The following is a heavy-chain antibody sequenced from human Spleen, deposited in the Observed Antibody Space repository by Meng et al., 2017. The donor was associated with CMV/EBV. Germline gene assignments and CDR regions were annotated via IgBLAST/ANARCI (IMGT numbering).Heavy chain of an antibody. D-gene: IGHD3-3*01. Sequence: GSFSGYYWSWIRQPPGKGLEWIGEINHSGSTNYNPSLKSRVTISVDTSKNQFSLKLSSVTAADTAVYYCAREHYDFWSGYHDAFDIWGQGTMVTVSS. V-gene: IGHV4-34*01. J-gene: IGHJ3*02. CDR1: GSFSGYY. CDR2: INHSGST. CDR3: AREHYDFWSGYHDAFDI.